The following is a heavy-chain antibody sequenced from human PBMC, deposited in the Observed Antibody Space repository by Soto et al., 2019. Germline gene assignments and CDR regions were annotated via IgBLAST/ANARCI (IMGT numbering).Heavy chain of an antibody. D-gene: IGHD6-6*01. CDR2: FEPEDGET. J-gene: IGHJ3*02. CDR3: ATDRSVPDAFDI. CDR1: GYTLTELS. V-gene: IGHV1-24*01. Sequence: ASVKVSCKVSGYTLTELSMHWVRQAPGKGLEWMGGFEPEDGETIYAQKFQGRVTMTEDTSTDTAYMELSSLRSEDTAVYYCATDRSVPDAFDIWGQGTMVTVSS.